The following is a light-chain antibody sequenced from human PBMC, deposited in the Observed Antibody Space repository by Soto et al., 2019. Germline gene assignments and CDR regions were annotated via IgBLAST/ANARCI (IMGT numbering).Light chain of an antibody. Sequence: EIVLTQSPATLSLSPGERATLXXRASQSVSSYLAWYQQKPGQAPRXIIFGASGRATGIPDRFSGSGAGTDFTLTISRLEPEDFAVYYCQQYGSLSWTFGQGTKVDIK. CDR2: GAS. J-gene: IGKJ1*01. CDR3: QQYGSLSWT. V-gene: IGKV3-20*01. CDR1: QSVSSY.